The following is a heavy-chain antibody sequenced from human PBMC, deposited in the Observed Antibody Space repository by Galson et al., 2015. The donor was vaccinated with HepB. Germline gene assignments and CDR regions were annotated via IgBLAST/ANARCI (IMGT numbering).Heavy chain of an antibody. CDR2: INPSGGST. CDR1: GYTFTSYY. CDR3: ARAFMVRGVQPRFDP. J-gene: IGHJ5*02. V-gene: IGHV1-46*04. D-gene: IGHD3-10*01. Sequence: SVKVSCKASGYTFTSYYMHWVRQAPGQGLEWMGIINPSGGSTSYAQKLQGRVTMTRDTSTSTVYMELSSLRSEDTAVYYCARAFMVRGVQPRFDPWGQGTLVTVSS.